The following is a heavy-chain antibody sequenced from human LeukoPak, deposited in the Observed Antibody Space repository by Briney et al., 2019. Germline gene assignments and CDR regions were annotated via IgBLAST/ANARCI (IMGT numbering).Heavy chain of an antibody. J-gene: IGHJ4*02. CDR3: ARKQTGTMYDV. D-gene: IGHD1-7*01. V-gene: IGHV4-39*07. Sequence: SETLSPTCIVPGGSISSCSYYWAWIRQSPGKGLEWIGTFSSGGSAYYNPSLTSRVSISKDTSDNQFSLRLYSVTAADTAVYYCARKQTGTMYDVWGQGTQVTVSS. CDR2: FSSGGSA. CDR1: GGSISSCSYY.